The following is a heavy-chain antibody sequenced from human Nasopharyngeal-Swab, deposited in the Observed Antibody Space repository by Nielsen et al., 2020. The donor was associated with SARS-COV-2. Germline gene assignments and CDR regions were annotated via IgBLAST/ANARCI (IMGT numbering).Heavy chain of an antibody. J-gene: IGHJ5*02. CDR2: FDPEDGET. CDR3: ATTAPTAMVSFGWFDP. Sequence: ASVKVSCKVSGYTLIELSMHWVRQVPGKGLEWMGGFDPEDGETIYAQKFQGRVTKTEDTSTDTAYMELSSLRSEDTAVYYCATTAPTAMVSFGWFDPWGQGTLVTVSS. V-gene: IGHV1-24*01. D-gene: IGHD5-18*01. CDR1: GYTLIELS.